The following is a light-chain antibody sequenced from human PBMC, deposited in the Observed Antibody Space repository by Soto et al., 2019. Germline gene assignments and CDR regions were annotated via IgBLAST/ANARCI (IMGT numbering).Light chain of an antibody. J-gene: IGLJ1*01. CDR3: AAWDDSLNAYV. CDR1: SSNIGSNT. CDR2: FND. Sequence: QSVLTQPPSASATPGQRVTISCSGSSSNIGSNTVNWYQQLPGTAPKLLIYFNDQRPSWVPDRFSASKSGTSASLAISGLQSEDEADYYCAAWDDSLNAYVFGTGTKLNVL. V-gene: IGLV1-44*01.